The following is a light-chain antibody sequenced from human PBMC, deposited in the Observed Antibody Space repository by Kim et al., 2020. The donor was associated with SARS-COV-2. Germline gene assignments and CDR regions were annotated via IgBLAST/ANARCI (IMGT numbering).Light chain of an antibody. CDR1: QGINSD. Sequence: DIQMTQSPASLSASVGDRVTITCRASQGINSDLGWYQQKPGKAPKRLIYTAFRLEGGVSSRFSGSGSGTEFTLTITSLQPEDIATYCLQHHNYPRVTFGGGTKGGYQT. V-gene: IGKV1-17*01. J-gene: IGKJ4*01. CDR2: TAF. CDR3: LQHHNYPRVT.